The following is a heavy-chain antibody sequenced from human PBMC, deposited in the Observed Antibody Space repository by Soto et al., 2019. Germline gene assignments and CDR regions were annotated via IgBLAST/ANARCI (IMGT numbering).Heavy chain of an antibody. CDR1: GFTFSSYG. CDR2: ISYDGSNK. CDR3: AKEFHYYDSSGYPYNYFDY. V-gene: IGHV3-30*18. D-gene: IGHD3-22*01. Sequence: GGSLRLSCAASGFTFSSYGMHWVRQAPGKGLEWVAVISYDGSNKYYADSVKGRFTISRDNSKNTLYLQMNSLRAEDTAVYYCAKEFHYYDSSGYPYNYFDYWGQGTLVTVSS. J-gene: IGHJ4*02.